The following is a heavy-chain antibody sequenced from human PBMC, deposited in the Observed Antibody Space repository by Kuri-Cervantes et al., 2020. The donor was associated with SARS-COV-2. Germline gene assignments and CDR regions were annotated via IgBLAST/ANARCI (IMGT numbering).Heavy chain of an antibody. CDR1: GYTFTSYD. J-gene: IGHJ6*02. D-gene: IGHD3-9*01. V-gene: IGHV1-8*01. CDR3: ASGYILTGYYMAHYYYYGMDV. CDR2: MNPNSGNT. Sequence: ASVKVSCKASGYTFTSYDINWVRQATGQGLEWMGRMNPNSGNTGYAQKFQGRVTMTRNTSISTAYMELSSLRSEDTAVYYCASGYILTGYYMAHYYYYGMDVWGQGTTVTVSS.